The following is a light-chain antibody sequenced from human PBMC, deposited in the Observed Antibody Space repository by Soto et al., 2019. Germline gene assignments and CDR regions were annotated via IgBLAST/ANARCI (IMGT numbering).Light chain of an antibody. J-gene: IGLJ2*01. CDR2: EVT. CDR1: SSDVGGYNH. V-gene: IGLV2-8*01. CDR3: SSFAGGGNPVL. Sequence: QSALTQPPSASGSLGQSVTISCTGTSSDVGGYNHVSWHQQHPGKAPKVMIYEVTKRPPGVPDRFSDSKSGNTASLTVSGLQAEDEADYYCSSFAGGGNPVLLGGGTKLTVL.